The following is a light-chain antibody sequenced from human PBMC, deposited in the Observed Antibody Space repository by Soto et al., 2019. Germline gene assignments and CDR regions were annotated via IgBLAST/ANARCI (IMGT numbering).Light chain of an antibody. CDR1: RSVVGGYNY. V-gene: IGLV2-14*01. Sequence: QCVLTQPASVSGSPGQSITISCTGTRSVVGGYNYVSWYQQHPGKAPKLMIYEVSNRPSGISNRFSGSKSGNTASLTISGLQTEDEADYYCSSYTSTTHVIFGGGTKVTVL. J-gene: IGLJ2*01. CDR3: SSYTSTTHVI. CDR2: EVS.